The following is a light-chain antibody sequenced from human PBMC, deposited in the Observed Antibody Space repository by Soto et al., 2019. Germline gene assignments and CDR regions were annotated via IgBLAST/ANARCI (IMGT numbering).Light chain of an antibody. CDR2: DAS. J-gene: IGKJ4*01. Sequence: EIVLTQSPATLSLFPGERATLSCRASQSVSIYLAWYQQKPGQAPRLLIYDASNRATGIPARFSGSGSGTEFNLTISSLQSEDFAVYFVQQYDDWMRITFGGGTNVYIK. CDR1: QSVSIY. V-gene: IGKV3D-15*01. CDR3: QQYDDWMRIT.